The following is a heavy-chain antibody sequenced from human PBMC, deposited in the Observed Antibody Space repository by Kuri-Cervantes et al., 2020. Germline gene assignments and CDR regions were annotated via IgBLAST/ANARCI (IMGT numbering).Heavy chain of an antibody. D-gene: IGHD4-23*01. CDR3: ASNSGGWFDP. Sequence: SETLSLTCAVSGYSISSGHYWGWIRQPPGKGLEWIGSIYHSGNTYYNPSLKSRVTISVDTSKNQFSLKLSSVTAADTAVYYCASNSGGWFDPWGQGTLVTVSS. J-gene: IGHJ5*02. CDR1: GYSISSGHY. CDR2: IYHSGNT. V-gene: IGHV4-38-2*01.